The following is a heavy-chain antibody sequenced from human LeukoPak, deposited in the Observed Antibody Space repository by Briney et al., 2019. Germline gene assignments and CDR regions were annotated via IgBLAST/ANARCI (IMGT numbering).Heavy chain of an antibody. V-gene: IGHV1-69*13. CDR3: ARVHSSGPTIHFDY. D-gene: IGHD6-19*01. CDR2: IIPIFGTA. Sequence: SVKVSCKASGGTFSSYAISWVRQAPGQGLEWMGGIIPIFGTANYAQKFQGRVTITADESTSTAYMELSRLRSDDTAVYYCARVHSSGPTIHFDYWGQGTLVTVSS. CDR1: GGTFSSYA. J-gene: IGHJ4*02.